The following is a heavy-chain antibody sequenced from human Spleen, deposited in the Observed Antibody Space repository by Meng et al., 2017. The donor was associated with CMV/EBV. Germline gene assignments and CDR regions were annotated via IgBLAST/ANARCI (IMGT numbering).Heavy chain of an antibody. CDR2: VWYDGSNK. CDR1: GFSFSTYD. D-gene: IGHD3/OR15-3a*01. J-gene: IGHJ6*02. V-gene: IGHV3-33*06. CDR3: AKGFVWAGDGVLNYYGMDV. Sequence: GESLKISCAASGFSFSTYDMHWVRQAPGKGLEWVAAVWYDGSNKYSADSVKGRFTISRDNSKSTLFLQMNSLRAEDTAVYYCAKGFVWAGDGVLNYYGMDVWGQGTTVTVSS.